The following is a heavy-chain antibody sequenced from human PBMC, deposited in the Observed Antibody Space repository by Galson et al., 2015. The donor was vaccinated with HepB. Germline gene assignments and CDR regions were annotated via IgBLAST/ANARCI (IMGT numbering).Heavy chain of an antibody. J-gene: IGHJ4*02. CDR1: GFTVSSNY. D-gene: IGHD6-19*01. CDR2: IYSGGST. Sequence: SLRLSCAASGFTVSSNYMSWVRQAPGKGLEWVSVIYSGGSTYYADSVKGRFTISRHNSKNTLYLQMNSPRAEDAAVYYCASGSYSSGWYYFDYWGQGTLVTVSS. V-gene: IGHV3-53*04. CDR3: ASGSYSSGWYYFDY.